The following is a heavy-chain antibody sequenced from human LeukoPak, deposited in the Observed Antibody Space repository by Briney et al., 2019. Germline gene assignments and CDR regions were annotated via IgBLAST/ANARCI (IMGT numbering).Heavy chain of an antibody. D-gene: IGHD3-10*01. CDR3: ARDHMVRGVALGDNWFVP. V-gene: IGHV3-33*01. CDR1: GFTFSSYG. CDR2: IWYDGSNK. J-gene: IGHJ5*02. Sequence: GRSLRLSCAASGFTFSSYGMHWVRQAPGKGLEWVAVIWYDGSNKYYADSVKGRFTISRDNSKNTLYLQMNSLRAEDTAVYYCARDHMVRGVALGDNWFVPWGQGTLVTVSS.